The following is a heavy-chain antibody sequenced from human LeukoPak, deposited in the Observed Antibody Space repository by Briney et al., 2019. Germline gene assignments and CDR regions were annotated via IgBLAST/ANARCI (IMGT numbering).Heavy chain of an antibody. CDR1: GFTFSDHY. CDR3: ARHGPYCSSTSCYFIV. CDR2: IYRGGTT. V-gene: IGHV4-38-2*01. Sequence: GSLRLSCEVSGFTFSDHYMSWIRQPPGKGLEWIGSIYRGGTTHYNPSLKSRVTLSVDTSRNQFSLKLNSVTAADTAVYYCARHGPYCSSTSCYFIVWGQGTLVTVSS. D-gene: IGHD2-2*01. J-gene: IGHJ4*02.